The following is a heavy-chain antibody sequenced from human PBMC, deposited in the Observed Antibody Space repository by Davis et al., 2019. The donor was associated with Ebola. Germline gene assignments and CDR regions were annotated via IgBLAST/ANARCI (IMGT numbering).Heavy chain of an antibody. CDR2: TRNKANSYTT. Sequence: PGGSLRLSCAASGFTFSDHYMDWVRQAPGKGLEWVGRTRNKANSYTTEYAASVKGRFTISRDDSKNSLYLKMNSLKTEDTAVYYCARRSFYYDSSGYYFFDYWGQGTLVTVSS. V-gene: IGHV3-72*01. J-gene: IGHJ4*02. CDR1: GFTFSDHY. D-gene: IGHD3-22*01. CDR3: ARRSFYYDSSGYYFFDY.